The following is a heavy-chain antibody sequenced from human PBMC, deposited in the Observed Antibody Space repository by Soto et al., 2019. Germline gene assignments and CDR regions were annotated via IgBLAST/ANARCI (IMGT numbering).Heavy chain of an antibody. Sequence: ASLKVSCKSSGYTFTSYGISCVRQSPGQGLEWMGWISAYNGNTNYAQKLQGRVTMTTDTSTSTAYMELRSLRSDDTAVYYCASSHCGGDCYSFDYWGQGTLVTVSS. J-gene: IGHJ4*02. V-gene: IGHV1-18*01. CDR3: ASSHCGGDCYSFDY. D-gene: IGHD2-21*02. CDR1: GYTFTSYG. CDR2: ISAYNGNT.